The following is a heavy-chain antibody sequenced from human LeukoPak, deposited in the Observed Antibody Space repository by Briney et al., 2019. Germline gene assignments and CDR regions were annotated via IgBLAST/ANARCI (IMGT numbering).Heavy chain of an antibody. CDR3: ARAHYDFWSGYYESYYYGMDV. V-gene: IGHV4-34*01. CDR2: INHSGST. Sequence: ETLSLXCAVYGGSFSGYYWSWIRQPPGKGREWVGEINHSGSTNYNPSLKSGVTISVDTSKTQFSLKLSSVTAADTAVYYCARAHYDFWSGYYESYYYGMDVWGQGTTVTVSS. D-gene: IGHD3-3*01. J-gene: IGHJ6*02. CDR1: GGSFSGYY.